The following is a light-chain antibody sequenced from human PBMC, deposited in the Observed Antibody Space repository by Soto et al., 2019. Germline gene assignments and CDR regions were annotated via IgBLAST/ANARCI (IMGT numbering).Light chain of an antibody. CDR1: SGHSSYA. V-gene: IGLV4-69*01. Sequence: QLVLTQPPSASASLGASVKLTCTLSSGHSSYAIAWHQKQPDKGPRYLMDLNNDGSHTKGDGIPDRFSGSSSGAERYLIISGLQSEDEADYYSQTWGTGFQVFGGGTKLTVL. J-gene: IGLJ2*01. CDR3: QTWGTGFQV. CDR2: LNNDGSH.